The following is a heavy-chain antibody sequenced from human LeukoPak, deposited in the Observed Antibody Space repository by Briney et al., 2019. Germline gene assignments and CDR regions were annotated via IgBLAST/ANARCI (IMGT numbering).Heavy chain of an antibody. D-gene: IGHD1-26*01. CDR1: GFSFSDAW. Sequence: GGSLRLSCAASGFSFSDAWMTWVRQAPGKGLEWVGRIKSKTDGETTDYAAPVKDSFTISRDDSENTLYLQMNSLKTEDTAVYYCTTYIGTYESPHDYWGQGTLVTVSS. CDR2: IKSKTDGETT. V-gene: IGHV3-15*01. CDR3: TTYIGTYESPHDY. J-gene: IGHJ4*02.